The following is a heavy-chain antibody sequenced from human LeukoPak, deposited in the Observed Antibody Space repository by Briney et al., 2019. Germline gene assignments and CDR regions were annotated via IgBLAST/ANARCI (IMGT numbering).Heavy chain of an antibody. CDR2: ISAYNGNR. Sequence: ASVKVSCKASGYTFMSYAISWARQAPGQGLEWMGWISAYNGNRNYAQKLQGRVTMTTDTSTSTAYMELRSLRSDDTAVYYCAAGLRLGETRLDYWGQGTLVTVSS. D-gene: IGHD3-16*01. CDR1: GYTFMSYA. J-gene: IGHJ4*02. CDR3: AAGLRLGETRLDY. V-gene: IGHV1-18*01.